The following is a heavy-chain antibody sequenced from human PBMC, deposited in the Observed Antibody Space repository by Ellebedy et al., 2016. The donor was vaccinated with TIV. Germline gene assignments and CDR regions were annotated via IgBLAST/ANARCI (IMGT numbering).Heavy chain of an antibody. CDR2: IYSAGNT. CDR3: ARVDLGLAFHY. D-gene: IGHD1-26*01. V-gene: IGHV3-53*01. Sequence: GGSLRLSCVVSGFSISSNYMSWVRQAPGKGLEWVSIIYSAGNTYYADPAKGRFTISRDTSKNTLYLQMNSLRGEDTAIYYCARVDLGLAFHYWGRGALVTVSS. CDR1: GFSISSNY. J-gene: IGHJ4*02.